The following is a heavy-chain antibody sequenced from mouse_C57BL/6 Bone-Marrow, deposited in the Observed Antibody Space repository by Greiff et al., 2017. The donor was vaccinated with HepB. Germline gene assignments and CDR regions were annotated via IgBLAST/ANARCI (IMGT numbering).Heavy chain of an antibody. D-gene: IGHD2-1*01. CDR3: ARAEFYYDNFYAKDY. J-gene: IGHJ4*01. CDR2: IYPGDGDT. V-gene: IGHV1-82*01. Sequence: VQLQQSGPELVKPGASVKISCKASGYAFSSSWMNWVKQRPGKGLEWIGRIYPGDGDTNYNGKFKGKATLTVDKSSSTAYMQLSSLTSEDSAVYFCARAEFYYDNFYAKDYWGQGTSVTVSS. CDR1: GYAFSSSW.